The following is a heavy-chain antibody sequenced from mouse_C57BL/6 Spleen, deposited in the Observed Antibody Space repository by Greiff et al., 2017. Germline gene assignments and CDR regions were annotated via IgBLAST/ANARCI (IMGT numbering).Heavy chain of an antibody. V-gene: IGHV1-82*01. CDR2: IYPGDGDT. CDR3: ARWGSQFAY. CDR1: GYAFSSSW. Sequence: QVQLQQSGPELVKPGASVKISCTASGYAFSSSWMNWVKQRPGKGLEWIGRIYPGDGDTNYTGKFKGQVTLTADKSSSTAYMQRSSLTSEDSAVYFGARWGSQFAYWGQGTLVTVSA. J-gene: IGHJ3*01.